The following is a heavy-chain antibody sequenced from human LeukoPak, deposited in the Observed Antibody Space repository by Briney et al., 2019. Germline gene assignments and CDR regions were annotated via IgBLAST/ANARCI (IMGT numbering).Heavy chain of an antibody. Sequence: GGSLRLSCAASGFTFDDYAMHWVRQAPGKGLEWVSGISWNSGSIGYADSVKGRFTISRDNAKNSLYLQMNSLRAEDTALYYCAKDILKWELTLFDYWGQGTLVTVSS. CDR3: AKDILKWELTLFDY. D-gene: IGHD1-26*01. CDR2: ISWNSGSI. V-gene: IGHV3-9*01. J-gene: IGHJ4*02. CDR1: GFTFDDYA.